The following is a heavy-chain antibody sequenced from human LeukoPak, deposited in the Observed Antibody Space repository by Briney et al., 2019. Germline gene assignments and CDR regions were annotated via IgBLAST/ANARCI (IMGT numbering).Heavy chain of an antibody. CDR1: AFAFSNHA. D-gene: IGHD5-18*01. J-gene: IGHJ4*02. CDR2: ISISGGTT. V-gene: IGHV3-23*01. CDR3: AKDRDTAMASDY. Sequence: GGSLRLSCTASAFAFSNHAMSWVRQAPGKGLEWVSSISISGGTTYYADSVKGRFTISRENSKSTLYLQMNNLRADDTAVYYCAKDRDTAMASDYWGQGTLVTVSS.